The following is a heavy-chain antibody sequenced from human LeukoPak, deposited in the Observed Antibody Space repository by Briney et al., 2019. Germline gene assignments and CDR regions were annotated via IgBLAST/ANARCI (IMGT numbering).Heavy chain of an antibody. J-gene: IGHJ3*02. Sequence: GGSLRLSCAASGFTFSNAWMSWVRQAPGKGLEWVGHTKNKTDGGATDYAAPVKGRFTISRDDSKNTLYLQMNSLKTEDTAVYYCTTDRAAYCGGDCYSLAFDIWGQGTMVTVSS. CDR1: GFTFSNAW. CDR3: TTDRAAYCGGDCYSLAFDI. CDR2: TKNKTDGGAT. V-gene: IGHV3-15*01. D-gene: IGHD2-21*02.